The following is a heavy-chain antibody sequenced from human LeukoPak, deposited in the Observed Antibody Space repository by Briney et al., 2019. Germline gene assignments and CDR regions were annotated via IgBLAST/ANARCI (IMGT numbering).Heavy chain of an antibody. CDR3: ARLSYRGYGGFDY. D-gene: IGHD5-12*01. CDR2: IYYSGST. V-gene: IGHV4-39*01. Sequence: SETLSLTCTVSGGSINSYYWGWIRQPPGKGMEWIGSIYYSGSTYYNPSLKSRVTISVDTSKNQFSLKLSSVTAADTAVYYCARLSYRGYGGFDYWGQGTLVTVSS. J-gene: IGHJ4*02. CDR1: GGSINSYY.